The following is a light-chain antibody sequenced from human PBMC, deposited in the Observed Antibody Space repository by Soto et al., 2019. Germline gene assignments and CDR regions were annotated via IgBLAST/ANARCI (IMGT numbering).Light chain of an antibody. CDR2: KAS. Sequence: DIQMTQSPSTLSASVGDRVTITCRASQSISTWLAWYQQKPGKAPKLLIYKASNLEGGVPLRLSGSGSGTEFTITINSLQPDDFATYHCQQYNTYPLSFGGGTTVEIK. CDR1: QSISTW. J-gene: IGKJ4*01. V-gene: IGKV1-5*03. CDR3: QQYNTYPLS.